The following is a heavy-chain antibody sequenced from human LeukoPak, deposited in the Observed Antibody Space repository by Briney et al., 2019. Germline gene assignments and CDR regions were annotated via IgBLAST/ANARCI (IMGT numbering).Heavy chain of an antibody. CDR3: ARGWVGDAFDI. CDR1: GFTFSSYW. CDR2: IKQDGSEK. Sequence: PGGSLRLSCAASGFTFSSYWMSWVRQAPGKGLEWVANIKQDGSEKYYVDSVKGRSTISRDNAKNSLYLQMNSLRAEDTAVYYCARGWVGDAFDIWGQGTMVTVSS. V-gene: IGHV3-7*01. J-gene: IGHJ3*02. D-gene: IGHD1-26*01.